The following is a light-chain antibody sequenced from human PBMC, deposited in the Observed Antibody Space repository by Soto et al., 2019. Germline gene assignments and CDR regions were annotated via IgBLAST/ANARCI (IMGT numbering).Light chain of an antibody. V-gene: IGKV3-15*01. J-gene: IGKJ1*01. CDR3: QQYNNWPRT. CDR1: QSVSSD. CDR2: GAS. Sequence: EIVMTQSPATLSVSPGERATLACRASQSVSSDLAWYRQKPGQAPRLLIYGASTRATGIPARFSGSGSGTEFTLTLNSLQSEDFAVYYCQQYNNWPRTFGQGTKV.